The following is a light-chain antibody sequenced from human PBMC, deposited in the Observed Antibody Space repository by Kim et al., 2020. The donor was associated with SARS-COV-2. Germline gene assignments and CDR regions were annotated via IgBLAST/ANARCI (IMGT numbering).Light chain of an antibody. CDR1: SGSIDDNY. CDR2: EDD. V-gene: IGLV6-57*04. J-gene: IGLJ2*01. Sequence: NFMLTQPHSVSESPGKTVTISCTRSSGSIDDNYVQWYQQRPGGVPTTVIYEDDQRPSGVSDRFSGSIDNSSNSDSLTISGLKTEDEADYYCQSYNRSNVIFGGGTQLTV. CDR3: QSYNRSNVI.